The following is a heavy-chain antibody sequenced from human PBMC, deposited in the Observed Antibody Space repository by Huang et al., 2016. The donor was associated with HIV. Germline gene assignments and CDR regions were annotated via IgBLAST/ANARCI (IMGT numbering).Heavy chain of an antibody. Sequence: VQLAESGGAAVQPGGSLRLSCPSSGFIFSTYDFPWVRQTPGKGAGWVAGISYSGSTSQYPASVKGRFVISREKTKSTLYLQMNSLKLNDTAVYYCAREGRGGGHRGAFDVWGRGT. CDR2: ISYSGSTS. D-gene: IGHD3-16*01. CDR1: GFIFSTYD. V-gene: IGHV3-30*03. CDR3: AREGRGGGHRGAFDV. J-gene: IGHJ3*01.